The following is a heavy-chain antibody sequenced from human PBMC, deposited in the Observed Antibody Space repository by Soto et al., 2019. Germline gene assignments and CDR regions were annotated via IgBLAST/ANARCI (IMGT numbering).Heavy chain of an antibody. Sequence: EVQLEESGGGLVQPGGSLRLSCAASGFTVSSNYMSWVRQAPGKGLEWVSVIYSGGSTYYADSVKGRFTISRDNSKNTLYLQMNSLRAEDTAVYYCARVIVVVPAAPNWFDPWGQGTLVTVSS. J-gene: IGHJ5*02. CDR1: GFTVSSNY. D-gene: IGHD2-2*01. V-gene: IGHV3-66*01. CDR3: ARVIVVVPAAPNWFDP. CDR2: IYSGGST.